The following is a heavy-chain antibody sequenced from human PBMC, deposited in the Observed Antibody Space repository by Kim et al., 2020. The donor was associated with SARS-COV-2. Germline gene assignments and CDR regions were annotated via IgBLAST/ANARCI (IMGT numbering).Heavy chain of an antibody. CDR3: ARGVVGLGLDY. J-gene: IGHJ4*02. V-gene: IGHV4-31*02. CDR2: GNT. D-gene: IGHD2-15*01. Sequence: GNTYANPSLQSRVSLSVDTSKNKFSLQLSSVTAADTAVYYCARGVVGLGLDYWGQGSLVTVSS.